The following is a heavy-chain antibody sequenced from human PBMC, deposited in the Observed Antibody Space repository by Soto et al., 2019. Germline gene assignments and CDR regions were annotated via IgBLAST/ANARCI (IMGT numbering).Heavy chain of an antibody. CDR3: ATAFCTDGSSCGFDY. CDR1: WFTVSNNY. V-gene: IGHV3-53*01. Sequence: QPGGSLRLSCASSWFTVSNNYMSWVRQAPGKGLESVSVLYSDGSSNYADSVKGRFTISRDIPKNTLNLQMNSLRVEDTALYYCATAFCTDGSSCGFDYWGQGTLVTVSS. J-gene: IGHJ4*02. D-gene: IGHD2-8*01. CDR2: LYSDGSS.